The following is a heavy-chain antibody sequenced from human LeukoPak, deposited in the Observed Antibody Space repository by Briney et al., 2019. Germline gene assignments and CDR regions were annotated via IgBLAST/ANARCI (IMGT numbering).Heavy chain of an antibody. CDR3: AREEERAWYYGASPGAFDI. D-gene: IGHD4/OR15-4a*01. J-gene: IGHJ3*02. CDR1: GGSISSYY. CDR2: IYYSGST. Sequence: SETLSLTCTVSGGSISSYYWSWIRQPPGKGLEWIGYIYYSGSTNYNPSLKSRVTISVDTSKNQFSLKLSSVTAADTAVYYCAREEERAWYYGASPGAFDIWGHGTMVPVSS. V-gene: IGHV4-59*01.